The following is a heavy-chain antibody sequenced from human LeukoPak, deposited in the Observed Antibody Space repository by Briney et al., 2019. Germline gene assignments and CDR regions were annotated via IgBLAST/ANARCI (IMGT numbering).Heavy chain of an antibody. Sequence: ASVNVSCTASGYTFNTNYIHWVRQAPGQGLEWIGVINPSGDGTSYPQKFQGRVTLARDTSTSTIYMELSSLRSEDTAIYYCAKETPNTGWFDPWGQGTLVTVSS. V-gene: IGHV1-46*02. D-gene: IGHD1-14*01. J-gene: IGHJ5*02. CDR1: GYTFNTNY. CDR3: AKETPNTGWFDP. CDR2: INPSGDGT.